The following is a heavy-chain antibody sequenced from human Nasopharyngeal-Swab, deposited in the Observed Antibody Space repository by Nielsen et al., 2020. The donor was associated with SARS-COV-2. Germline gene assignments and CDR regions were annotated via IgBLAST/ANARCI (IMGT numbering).Heavy chain of an antibody. J-gene: IGHJ4*02. Sequence: GGSLRLSCVVSGFTVSSNYMNWVRQAPGKGLEWVSVIYGDDSTYYADSVKGRFIVSRDNSKNTLYLQMNSLRVEDTAVYYCARSSIGNDPLNTWGYYSDFWGQGTLVTVSS. CDR3: ARSSIGNDPLNTWGYYSDF. D-gene: IGHD3-16*01. CDR1: GFTVSSNY. CDR2: IYGDDST. V-gene: IGHV3-53*01.